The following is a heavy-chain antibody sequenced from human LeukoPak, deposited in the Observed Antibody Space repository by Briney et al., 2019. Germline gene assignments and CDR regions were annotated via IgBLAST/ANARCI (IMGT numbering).Heavy chain of an antibody. CDR2: IIPIFGIA. V-gene: IGHV1-69*04. D-gene: IGHD6-19*01. J-gene: IGHJ4*02. CDR1: GGTFISYA. CDR3: ARDTGYSSGWYNY. Sequence: SVKVSCKASGGTFISYAISWVRQAPGQGLEWMGRIIPIFGIANYAQKFQGRVTITADKSTSTAYMELSSLRSEDTAVYYCARDTGYSSGWYNYWGQGTLVTVSS.